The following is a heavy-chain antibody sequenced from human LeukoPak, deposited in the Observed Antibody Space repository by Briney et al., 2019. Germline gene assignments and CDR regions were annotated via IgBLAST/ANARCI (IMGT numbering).Heavy chain of an antibody. CDR2: LYYSGST. J-gene: IGHJ6*03. CDR3: ARVFHGDYGYYYYYMDV. V-gene: IGHV4-39*07. D-gene: IGHD4-17*01. Sequence: SETLSLTCTVSGGSISSSNYYWGWIRQPPGKGLEWIGSLYYSGSTYYNPSLKSRVTISVDTSKNQFSLKLSSVTAADTAVYYCARVFHGDYGYYYYYMDVWGKGTTVTVSS. CDR1: GGSISSSNYY.